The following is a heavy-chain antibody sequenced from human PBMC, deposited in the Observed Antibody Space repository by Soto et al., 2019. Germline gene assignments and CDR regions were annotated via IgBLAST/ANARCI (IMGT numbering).Heavy chain of an antibody. CDR2: ISGSGGST. D-gene: IGHD2-15*01. CDR3: AKDPPNGVVAGPFDY. Sequence: GGSLSLSCAASGFTFSSYAMSWVRQAPGKGLEWVSAISGSGGSTYYADSVKGRFTISRDNPKNTLYLQMNSLRAEDTAVYYCAKDPPNGVVAGPFDYWGQGTLVTVSS. J-gene: IGHJ4*02. V-gene: IGHV3-23*01. CDR1: GFTFSSYA.